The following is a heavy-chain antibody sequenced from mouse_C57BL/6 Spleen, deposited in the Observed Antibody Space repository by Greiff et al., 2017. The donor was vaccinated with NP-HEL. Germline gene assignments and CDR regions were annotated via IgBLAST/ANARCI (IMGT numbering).Heavy chain of an antibody. Sequence: QVQLQQSGAELVKPGASVKLSCKASGYTFTEYTIHWVKQRSGQGLEWIGWVYPGSGSIKYNEKFKDKATLTADKSSSTVYMELSRLTSEDSAVYFCARHEDNLPIPPYFGFWRQGPTLTVSS. CDR2: VYPGSGSI. V-gene: IGHV1-62-2*01. D-gene: IGHD6-5*01. J-gene: IGHJ2*01. CDR1: GYTFTEYT. CDR3: ARHEDNLPIPPYFGF.